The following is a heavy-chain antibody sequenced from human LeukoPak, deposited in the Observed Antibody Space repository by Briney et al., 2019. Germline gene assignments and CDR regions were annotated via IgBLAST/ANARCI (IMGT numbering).Heavy chain of an antibody. V-gene: IGHV3-23*01. Sequence: GSLRLSCVVSGFTFSSYGMSWVRQAPGKGLEWVSGISGSGGNTYYTDSVKGRVTISRDNSKNTLYLQMNSLRAGDTAVYYCAKDGQLRGQGTLVTVSS. CDR2: ISGSGGNT. D-gene: IGHD5-24*01. CDR1: GFTFSSYG. CDR3: AKDGQL. J-gene: IGHJ4*02.